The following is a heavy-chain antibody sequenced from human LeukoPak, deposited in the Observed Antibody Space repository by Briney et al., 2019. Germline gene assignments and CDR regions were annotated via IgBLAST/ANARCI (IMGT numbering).Heavy chain of an antibody. V-gene: IGHV3-23*01. CDR1: GFTVDSNY. CDR2: ISDNGGRT. J-gene: IGHJ4*02. D-gene: IGHD1-26*01. Sequence: GGSLRLSCAASGFTVDSNYLSWVRQAPGKGLEWVSTISDNGGRTYYADSVKGRFTISRDNSKNTVYLQMNSLRVDDTAVFYCVKTLGPSATAAGDYWGQGILVTVSS. CDR3: VKTLGPSATAAGDY.